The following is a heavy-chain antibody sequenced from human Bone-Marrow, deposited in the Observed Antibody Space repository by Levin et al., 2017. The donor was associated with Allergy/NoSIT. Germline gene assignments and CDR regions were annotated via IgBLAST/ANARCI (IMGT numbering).Heavy chain of an antibody. V-gene: IGHV4-39*01. CDR2: IYYSGTS. CDR1: GGSISSSYY. J-gene: IGHJ3*01. D-gene: IGHD3-9*01. CDR3: AGHGPAYYNDWSDAFDV. Sequence: SQTLSLTCNVSGGSISSSYYWGWIRQPPGRGLEWIAYIYYSGTSYYTPSLGSRIPISVDTPKNQLSLKMSSVTAADTAVYYCAGHGPAYYNDWSDAFDVWGQGTMVTVSS.